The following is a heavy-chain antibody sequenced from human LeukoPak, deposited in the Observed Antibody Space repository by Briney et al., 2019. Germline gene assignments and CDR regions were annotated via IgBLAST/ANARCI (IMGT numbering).Heavy chain of an antibody. CDR1: GFTFSSSS. CDR3: AKEIFSGLLYINY. V-gene: IGHV3-23*01. D-gene: IGHD5-12*01. J-gene: IGHJ4*02. CDR2: ITDAVGST. Sequence: GGSLRLSCAASGFTFSSSSISWVRQAPGKGLEWVSAITDAVGSTHYADSVKGRFTISSDNSKNTVYLQMNSLRPEDMAVYYCAKEIFSGLLYINYWGQGTLVTVSS.